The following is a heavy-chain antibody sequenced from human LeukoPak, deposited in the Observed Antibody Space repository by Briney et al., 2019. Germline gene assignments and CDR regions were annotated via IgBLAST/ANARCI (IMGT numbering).Heavy chain of an antibody. Sequence: SETLSLTCAVYGGSFSGYYWSWIRQPPGKGLGWIGEINHSGSTNYNPSLKSRVTISVDTSKNQFSLKLSSVTAADTAVYYCARGRGSGWYNYYYGMDVWGQGTTVTVSS. CDR3: ARGRGSGWYNYYYGMDV. J-gene: IGHJ6*02. D-gene: IGHD6-19*01. CDR2: INHSGST. CDR1: GGSFSGYY. V-gene: IGHV4-34*01.